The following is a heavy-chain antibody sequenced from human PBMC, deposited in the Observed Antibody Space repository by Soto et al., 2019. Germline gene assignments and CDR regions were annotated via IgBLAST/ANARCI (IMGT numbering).Heavy chain of an antibody. J-gene: IGHJ4*02. V-gene: IGHV1-18*01. CDR1: GYPFSIYG. CDR3: ARERGGYRYGDY. Sequence: QVQLVQSGPEVKKPGASVRVSCKPSGYPFSIYGISWMRQAPGQGLEWMGWVNIDKGNTKYAQKFQDRVTMTTDKSTSTVYLELRSLRSDDTAVYYCARERGGYRYGDYWGQGTLVTVSS. CDR2: VNIDKGNT. D-gene: IGHD5-18*01.